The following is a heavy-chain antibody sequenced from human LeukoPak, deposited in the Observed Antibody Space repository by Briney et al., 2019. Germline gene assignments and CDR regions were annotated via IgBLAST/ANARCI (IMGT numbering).Heavy chain of an antibody. J-gene: IGHJ3*02. D-gene: IGHD2-15*01. Sequence: GGSLRLSCAASGFTFNDYYMSWIRQAPGKGLEWVSYISSSGSTIYYADSVKGRFTISRDNAKNSLYLQMNSLRAEDTAVYYCARDPRPAYCSGGSCYSGAFDIWGQGTMVTVSS. V-gene: IGHV3-11*04. CDR2: ISSSGSTI. CDR3: ARDPRPAYCSGGSCYSGAFDI. CDR1: GFTFNDYY.